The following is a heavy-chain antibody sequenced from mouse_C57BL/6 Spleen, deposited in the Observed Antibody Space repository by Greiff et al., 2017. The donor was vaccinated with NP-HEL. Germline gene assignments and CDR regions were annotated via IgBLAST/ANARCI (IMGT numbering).Heavy chain of an antibody. V-gene: IGHV1-52*01. CDR2: IDPSDSET. J-gene: IGHJ3*01. D-gene: IGHD4-1*01. CDR3: ASESNWDWFAY. CDR1: GYTFTSYW. Sequence: QVQLQQPGAELVRPGSSVKLSCKASGYTFTSYWMHWVKQRPIQGLEWIGNIDPSDSETHYNQKFKDKATLTVDKSSSTAYMQLSSLTSEDSAVYYCASESNWDWFAYWGQGTLVTVSA.